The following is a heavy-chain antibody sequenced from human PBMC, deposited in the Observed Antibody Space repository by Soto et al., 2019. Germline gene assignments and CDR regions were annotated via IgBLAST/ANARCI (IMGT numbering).Heavy chain of an antibody. V-gene: IGHV3-23*01. CDR1: GFTFSSYA. Sequence: EVQLLESGGGLVQPGGSLRLSCAASGFTFSSYAMSWVRQAPGKGLEWVSAISGSGGSTYYADSVKGRFTISRDNSKNTLYLQMNSLRAEDTAVYYCAKDGDYYGSGSYYWGDTIGFRNWFDPWGQGTLVTVSS. D-gene: IGHD3-10*01. J-gene: IGHJ5*02. CDR2: ISGSGGST. CDR3: AKDGDYYGSGSYYWGDTIGFRNWFDP.